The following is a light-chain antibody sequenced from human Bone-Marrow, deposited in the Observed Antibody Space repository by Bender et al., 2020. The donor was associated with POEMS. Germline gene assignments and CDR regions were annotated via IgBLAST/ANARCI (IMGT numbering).Light chain of an antibody. V-gene: IGLV2-14*03. CDR1: NSDIGADDF. Sequence: QSALRQPASVSGSPGQSITISCIGTNSDIGADDFVAWYQQRPDEAPKLLIYDVNIRASGVSYRFSGAKSGATAFLTISGLQSDDEAVYYCCSFVTGSTFVFGGGTMVTVL. CDR2: DVN. J-gene: IGLJ2*01. CDR3: CSFVTGSTFV.